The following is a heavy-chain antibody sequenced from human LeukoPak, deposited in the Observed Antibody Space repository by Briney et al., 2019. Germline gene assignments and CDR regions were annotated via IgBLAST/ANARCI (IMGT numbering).Heavy chain of an antibody. CDR2: ISAYNGNT. J-gene: IGHJ6*04. D-gene: IGHD3-10*01. CDR1: GYTFTSYG. V-gene: IGHV1-18*04. Sequence: ASVKVSCKASGYTFTSYGISWVRQAPGQGLEWMGWISAYNGNTNYAQKLQGRGTMTTDTSTSTAYMELRSLRSDDTAVYYCARDDDYGSGSYYHYYGMDVWGKGTTVTVSS. CDR3: ARDDDYGSGSYYHYYGMDV.